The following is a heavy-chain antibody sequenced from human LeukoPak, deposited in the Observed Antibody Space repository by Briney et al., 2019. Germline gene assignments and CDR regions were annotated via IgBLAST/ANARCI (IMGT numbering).Heavy chain of an antibody. Sequence: GGSLRLSCAASGFTVRSSYVSWVRQAPGDGLEWVSFIYKSGDTYYADSVQGRFIISRDNSKNTVYLQMNSLRAEDTAVYYYARNTDYRFDYWGQGTRVTVSS. CDR1: GFTVRSSY. CDR2: IYKSGDT. V-gene: IGHV3-66*01. D-gene: IGHD5-12*01. CDR3: ARNTDYRFDY. J-gene: IGHJ4*02.